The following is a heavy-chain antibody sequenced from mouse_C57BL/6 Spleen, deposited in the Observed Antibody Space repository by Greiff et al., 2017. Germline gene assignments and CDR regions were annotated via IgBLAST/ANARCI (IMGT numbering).Heavy chain of an antibody. CDR2: IDPSDSYT. CDR1: GYTFTSYW. J-gene: IGHJ2*01. CDR3: ARGPNWFYFDY. V-gene: IGHV1-69*01. D-gene: IGHD4-1*01. Sequence: QVQLKQPGAELVMPGASVKLSCKASGYTFTSYWMHWVKQRPGQGLEWIGEIDPSDSYTNYNQKFKGKSTLTVDKSSSTAYMQLSSLTSEDSAVYYCARGPNWFYFDYWGQGTTLTVSS.